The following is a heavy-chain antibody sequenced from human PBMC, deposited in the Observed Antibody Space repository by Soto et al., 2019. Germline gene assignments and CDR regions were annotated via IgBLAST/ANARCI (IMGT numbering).Heavy chain of an antibody. Sequence: EAHLVESGGGLVKPGGSLRLSCAASGFTFSNAWINWVRQAPGKGLEWVGRVKSKNDGGTTDFAAPVKGRFANSRDDSKNMVYLEINSLHTEDAAIYYCTTDSYITSIIVRFDYWGHGTLVTVSS. V-gene: IGHV3-15*07. CDR1: GFTFSNAW. J-gene: IGHJ4*01. CDR2: VKSKNDGGTT. CDR3: TTDSYITSIIVRFDY. D-gene: IGHD3-22*01.